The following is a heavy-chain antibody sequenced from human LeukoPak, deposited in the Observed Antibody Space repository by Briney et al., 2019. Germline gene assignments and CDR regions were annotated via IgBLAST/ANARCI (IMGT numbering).Heavy chain of an antibody. V-gene: IGHV3-74*01. D-gene: IGHD5-18*01. Sequence: GGSLRLSCAASGFTFVSYWMHWVRQAPGKGLVWVSRINGYGSSTDFADSVKGRFTISRDNAKNTLYLQMNSLRAEDTAVYYCARDAPGNTALDYWGQGTLVTLFS. CDR3: ARDAPGNTALDY. CDR1: GFTFVSYW. CDR2: INGYGSST. J-gene: IGHJ4*02.